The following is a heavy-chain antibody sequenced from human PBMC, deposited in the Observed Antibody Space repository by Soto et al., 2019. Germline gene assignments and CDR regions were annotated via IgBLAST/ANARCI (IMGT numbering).Heavy chain of an antibody. CDR2: ISSYGADT. D-gene: IGHD6-19*01. CDR1: GFTFTSYA. CDR3: VKEGYMRSDWYGQFDY. Sequence: LRLSCSASGFTFTSYAMHWVRQGPGKGLEFVSAISSYGADTYYADSVKGRFAISRDNSKNTLYLQMSSLRAEDTALYYCVKEGYMRSDWYGQFDYWGQGALVTVSS. V-gene: IGHV3-64D*06. J-gene: IGHJ4*02.